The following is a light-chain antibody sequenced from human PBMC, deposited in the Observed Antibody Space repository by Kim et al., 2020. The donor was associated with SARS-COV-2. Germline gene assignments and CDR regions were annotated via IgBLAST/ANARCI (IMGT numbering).Light chain of an antibody. V-gene: IGLV2-11*01. CDR2: DVS. CDR1: SDDLGAYTY. Sequence: GQSVAIPSPGTSDDLGAYTYVSWYQQHPGKAPKLMIYDVSVRPSGVPDRFSGSKSGNTASLTISGLQADDEADYYCCTYAGRFTSVFGTGTKVTVL. CDR3: CTYAGRFTSV. J-gene: IGLJ1*01.